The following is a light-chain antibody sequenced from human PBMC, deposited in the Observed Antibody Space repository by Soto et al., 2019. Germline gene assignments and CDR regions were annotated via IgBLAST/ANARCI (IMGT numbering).Light chain of an antibody. Sequence: EIVLTQSPGTLSLSPGERATLSCRASQTIKSTSLAWYQQRPGQAHSLLIYGASCRATGIPDKFSGSGSGTDFPLTISRLEPEDSAVYYCQQYGSSPRTFGQGTKVEI. J-gene: IGKJ1*01. CDR3: QQYGSSPRT. V-gene: IGKV3-20*01. CDR2: GAS. CDR1: QTIKSTS.